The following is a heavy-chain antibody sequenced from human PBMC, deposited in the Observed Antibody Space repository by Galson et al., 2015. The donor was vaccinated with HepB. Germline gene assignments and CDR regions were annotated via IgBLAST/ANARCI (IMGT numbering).Heavy chain of an antibody. V-gene: IGHV3-30*18. D-gene: IGHD3-10*01. CDR1: GFIFRSYG. J-gene: IGHJ4*02. CDR2: ISKDGSDK. Sequence: SLRLSCAASGFIFRSYGMHWVRQAPGKGLEWVAVISKDGSDKYYADSVKGRFTISRDNSMNTLYLQMNSLRAEDTALYYCAKDLGDYYGSGSPFDYWGQGTLVTVSS. CDR3: AKDLGDYYGSGSPFDY.